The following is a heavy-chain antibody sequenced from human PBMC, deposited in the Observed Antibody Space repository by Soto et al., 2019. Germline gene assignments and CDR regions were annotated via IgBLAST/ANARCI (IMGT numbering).Heavy chain of an antibody. J-gene: IGHJ6*03. Sequence: QVQLVQSGAEVKKPGASVTVSCRSSGDTFNDYYIHWVRQAPGQGLEWMGWINPNGGVTKYAQKCQGWVTMTRDTSIRTVYMQLSRLRSDDTAVYSCARESGGATATLDYYYFYMDVWVTGTTVTVSS. D-gene: IGHD5-12*01. CDR1: GDTFNDYY. CDR2: INPNGGVT. V-gene: IGHV1-2*04. CDR3: ARESGGATATLDYYYFYMDV.